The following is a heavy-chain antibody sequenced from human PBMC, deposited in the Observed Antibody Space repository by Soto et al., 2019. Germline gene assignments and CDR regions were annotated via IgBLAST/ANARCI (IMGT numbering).Heavy chain of an antibody. CDR3: ARAGDDCSAAKGYVIDY. V-gene: IGHV1-3*04. CDR2: INTGKGNT. D-gene: IGHD2-15*01. CDR1: GYTFTNYA. J-gene: IGHJ4*02. Sequence: QVQLVQSGAEVKKPGASVKVSCKASGYTFTNYAMHWVRQAPGQRLEWMGWINTGKGNTKYSQKFQGRVTITSDTSASTAYMDLSSLRSEDTAMYYCARAGDDCSAAKGYVIDYWGQGTLVTVSS.